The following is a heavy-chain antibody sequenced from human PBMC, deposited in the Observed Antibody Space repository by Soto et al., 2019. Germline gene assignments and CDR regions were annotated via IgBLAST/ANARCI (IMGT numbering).Heavy chain of an antibody. CDR1: GYTFTSYA. Sequence: GASVRVSYRASGYTFTSYAMHWVRQAPGQRLEWMGWINAGNGNTKYSQKFQGRVTITRDTSASTAYMELSSLRSEDTAVYYCARSSPTNYDILTSYYPPPDYYYYRDVWGKGTTVTV. CDR3: ARSSPTNYDILTSYYPPPDYYYYRDV. J-gene: IGHJ6*03. D-gene: IGHD3-9*01. CDR2: INAGNGNT. V-gene: IGHV1-3*01.